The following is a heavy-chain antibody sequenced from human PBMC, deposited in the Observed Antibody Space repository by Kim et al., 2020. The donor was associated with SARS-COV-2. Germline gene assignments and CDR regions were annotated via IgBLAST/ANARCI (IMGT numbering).Heavy chain of an antibody. Sequence: YEDSVKGRFTISRDNSKNTLYLQMNSLRAEDTAVYYCAKGLLWFGEQLDYWGQGTLVTVSS. V-gene: IGHV3-30*02. CDR3: AKGLLWFGEQLDY. J-gene: IGHJ4*02. D-gene: IGHD3-10*01.